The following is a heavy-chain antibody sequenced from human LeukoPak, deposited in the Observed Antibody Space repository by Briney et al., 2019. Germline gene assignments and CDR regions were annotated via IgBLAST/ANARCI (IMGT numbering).Heavy chain of an antibody. V-gene: IGHV3-30*01. J-gene: IGHJ5*02. CDR2: ISYDGSNK. CDR3: ARDRPTYYDFWSGYENWFDP. D-gene: IGHD3-3*01. CDR1: GFTFGSYA. Sequence: GRSLRLSCAASGFTFGSYAMHWVRQAPGKGLEWVAVISYDGSNKYYADSVKGRFTISRDNSKNTLYLQMNSLRAEDTAVYYCARDRPTYYDFWSGYENWFDPWGQGTLVTVSS.